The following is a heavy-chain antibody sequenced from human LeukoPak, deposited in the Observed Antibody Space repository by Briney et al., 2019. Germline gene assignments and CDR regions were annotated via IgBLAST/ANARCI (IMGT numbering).Heavy chain of an antibody. Sequence: SSETLSLTRTVSGGSISSYYWSWIRQPAGKGLEWIGRIYTSGSTNYNPSLKSRVTMSVDTSKNQFSLKLSSVTAADTAVYYCARDRSSSSIGYYYYMDVWGKGTTVTVSS. CDR2: IYTSGST. CDR3: ARDRSSSSIGYYYYMDV. J-gene: IGHJ6*03. D-gene: IGHD6-6*01. V-gene: IGHV4-4*07. CDR1: GGSISSYY.